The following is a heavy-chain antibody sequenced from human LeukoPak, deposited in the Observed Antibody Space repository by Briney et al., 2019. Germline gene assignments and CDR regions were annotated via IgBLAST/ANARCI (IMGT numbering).Heavy chain of an antibody. CDR1: GFIFSNFA. V-gene: IGHV3-30*01. J-gene: IGHJ6*03. CDR2: ISYDGSHT. CDR3: AREEQELVRDYYYYMDV. Sequence: GGSLRLSCAASGFIFSNFAMHWVRQAPGKRLEWVALISYDGSHTYYADSMKGRFTISRDNSRNVLYLQMTSLSGDDSAVYYCAREEQELVRDYYYYMDVWGKGTTVTVSS. D-gene: IGHD6-13*01.